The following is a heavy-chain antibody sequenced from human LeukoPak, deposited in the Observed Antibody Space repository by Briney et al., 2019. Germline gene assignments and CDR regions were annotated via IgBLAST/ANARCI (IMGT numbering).Heavy chain of an antibody. CDR1: GGSFSGYY. V-gene: IGHV4-34*01. CDR3: ARQEGGLSGSYYYFDY. J-gene: IGHJ4*02. Sequence: PSETLSLTCAVYGGSFSGYYWSWIRQPPGKGLEWIGEIYYSGSTNYNPSLKSRVTISVDKSKNQFSLKLSSVTAADTAVYYCARQEGGLSGSYYYFDYWGQGTLVTVSS. D-gene: IGHD1-26*01. CDR2: IYYSGST.